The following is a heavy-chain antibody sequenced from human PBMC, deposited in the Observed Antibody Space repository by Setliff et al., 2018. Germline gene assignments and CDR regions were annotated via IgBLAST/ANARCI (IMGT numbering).Heavy chain of an antibody. CDR3: ARDSVTLGQLERRGGFRYYDMDV. V-gene: IGHV1-69*06. Sequence: SVKVSCKASGYSFTSYGISWVRQAPGQGLEWVGGITPIFETAHYAQKFQDRATITADKSTSTVYMELNSLISEDTAVYLCARDSVTLGQLERRGGFRYYDMDVWGQGTTVTVSS. D-gene: IGHD1-1*01. J-gene: IGHJ6*02. CDR2: ITPIFETA. CDR1: GYSFTSYG.